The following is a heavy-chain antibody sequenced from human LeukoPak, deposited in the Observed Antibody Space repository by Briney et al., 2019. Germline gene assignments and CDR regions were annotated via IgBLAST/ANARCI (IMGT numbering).Heavy chain of an antibody. CDR1: GFTFSNAW. D-gene: IGHD2-15*01. CDR3: TTDPPGYCSGGSCYFSWSFIAFDI. J-gene: IGHJ3*02. CDR2: IKSKTDGGTT. Sequence: PGGSLRLSCAASGFTFSNAWMSWVRQAPGKGLEWVGRIKSKTDGGTTDYAAPVKGRFTISRDDSKNTLYLQMNSLKTEDTAVYYRTTDPPGYCSGGSCYFSWSFIAFDIWGQGTMVTVSS. V-gene: IGHV3-15*01.